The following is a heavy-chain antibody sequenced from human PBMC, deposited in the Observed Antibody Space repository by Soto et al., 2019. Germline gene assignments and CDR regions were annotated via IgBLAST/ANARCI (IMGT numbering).Heavy chain of an antibody. CDR2: ISYDGSNK. J-gene: IGHJ4*02. Sequence: LRLSCAASGFTFSSYGMHWVRQAPGKGLEWVAVISYDGSNKYYADSVKGRFTISRDNSKNTLYLQMNSLRAEDTAVYYCAKDPREWELDSLGYHYFDYWGQGTLVTVSS. D-gene: IGHD1-26*01. CDR1: GFTFSSYG. CDR3: AKDPREWELDSLGYHYFDY. V-gene: IGHV3-30*18.